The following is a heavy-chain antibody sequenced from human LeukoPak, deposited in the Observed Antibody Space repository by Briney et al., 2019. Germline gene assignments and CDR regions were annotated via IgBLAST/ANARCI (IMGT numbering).Heavy chain of an antibody. CDR2: INTNTGNP. CDR3: ARDSHSGGYYSGEFDY. V-gene: IGHV7-4-1*02. CDR1: GYTFTSYA. J-gene: IGHJ4*02. D-gene: IGHD1-26*01. Sequence: GASVKVTCKTSGYTFTSYAMNWVRQAPGQGLEWMGWINTNTGNPTYAQGVTGEFVFSLDTSVSTTYLQISSLKAEDTAVYYCARDSHSGGYYSGEFDYWGQGTLVTVSS.